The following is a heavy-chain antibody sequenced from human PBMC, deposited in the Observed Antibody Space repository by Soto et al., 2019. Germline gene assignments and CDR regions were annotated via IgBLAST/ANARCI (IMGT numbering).Heavy chain of an antibody. J-gene: IGHJ6*02. CDR3: ARGVYEVVITTHTPPLYYYYGMDV. Sequence: PSETLSLTCTVSGGSISSGDYYWSWIRQPPGKGLEWIGYIYYSGSTYYNPSLKSRVTISVDTSKNQFSLKLSSVTAADTAVYYCARGVYEVVITTHTPPLYYYYGMDVWGQGTTVTVSS. CDR1: GGSISSGDYY. V-gene: IGHV4-30-4*01. D-gene: IGHD3-22*01. CDR2: IYYSGST.